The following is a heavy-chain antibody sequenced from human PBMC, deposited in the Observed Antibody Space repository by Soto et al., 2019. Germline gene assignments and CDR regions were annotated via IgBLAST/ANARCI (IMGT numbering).Heavy chain of an antibody. CDR2: IWYDGSNK. CDR3: ARDARWQQLGINWFDP. CDR1: GFTFSSYG. V-gene: IGHV3-33*01. D-gene: IGHD6-13*01. Sequence: GGSLRLSCAASGFTFSSYGMHWVRQAPGKGLEWVAVIWYDGSNKYYADSVKGRFTISRDNSKNTLYLQMNSLRAEDTAVYYCARDARWQQLGINWFDPWGQGTLVTVSS. J-gene: IGHJ5*02.